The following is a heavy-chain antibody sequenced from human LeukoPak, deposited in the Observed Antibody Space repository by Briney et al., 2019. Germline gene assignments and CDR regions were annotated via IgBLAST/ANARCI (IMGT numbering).Heavy chain of an antibody. D-gene: IGHD1-7*01. Sequence: SETLSLTCTVSGGSLSSYYWSWIRQPAGKGLEWIGRIYTSGSSNYNPSLKSRVTMSVDTSKNQFSLKLSSVTAADTAVYYCARVGRELYDAFDVWGQGTMVTVSS. CDR2: IYTSGSS. CDR3: ARVGRELYDAFDV. J-gene: IGHJ3*01. V-gene: IGHV4-4*07. CDR1: GGSLSSYY.